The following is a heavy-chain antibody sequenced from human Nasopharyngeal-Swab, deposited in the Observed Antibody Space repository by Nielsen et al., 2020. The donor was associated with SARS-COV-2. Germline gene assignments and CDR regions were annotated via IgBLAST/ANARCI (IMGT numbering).Heavy chain of an antibody. CDR3: TRDLGRWQLFDP. CDR2: ISSSSSYI. CDR1: GFTFSTYS. D-gene: IGHD7-27*01. V-gene: IGHV3-21*01. Sequence: GGSLRLSCAASGFTFSTYSMNWVRQAPGKGLEWVSSISSSSSYIYYADSVKGRSTISRDNAKNSLYLQMNSLRAEDTAAFYCTRDLGRWQLFDPWGQGTLVTVSS. J-gene: IGHJ5*02.